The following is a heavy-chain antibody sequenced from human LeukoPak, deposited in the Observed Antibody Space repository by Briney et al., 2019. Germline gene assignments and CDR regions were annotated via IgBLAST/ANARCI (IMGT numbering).Heavy chain of an antibody. Sequence: SETLSLTCTVSGGSISNYYWSWIRQPPGKGLEWIGYIYYSASTTYNPSLRSRVTISVDTPKSQLSLKVTSVTAADTAVYYCARSRTTVITNSHYYYYYGMDVWGQGTTVTVSS. V-gene: IGHV4-59*08. CDR2: IYYSAST. CDR3: ARSRTTVITNSHYYYYYGMDV. CDR1: GGSISNYY. J-gene: IGHJ6*02. D-gene: IGHD4-17*01.